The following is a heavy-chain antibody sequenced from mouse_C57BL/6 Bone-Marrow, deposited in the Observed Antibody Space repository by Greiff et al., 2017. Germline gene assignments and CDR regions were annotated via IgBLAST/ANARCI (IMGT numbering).Heavy chain of an antibody. D-gene: IGHD1-1*01. CDR2: IDPSDSYT. CDR1: GYTFTSYW. CDR3: ARNYYGSSWNWYFDV. J-gene: IGHJ1*03. Sequence: QVQLQQPGAELVRPGTSVKLSCKASGYTFTSYWMHWVKQRPGQGLEWIGVIDPSDSYTNYNQKFKGKATLTVDTSSSTAYMQLSSLTSEDSAVYYCARNYYGSSWNWYFDVWGTWTTVTVSS. V-gene: IGHV1-59*01.